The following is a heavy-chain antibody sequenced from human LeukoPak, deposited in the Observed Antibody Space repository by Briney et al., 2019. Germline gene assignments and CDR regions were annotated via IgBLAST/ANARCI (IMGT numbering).Heavy chain of an antibody. CDR3: ARLPRLFSASSGDDY. Sequence: SETLSLTCTVSGGSISSSSYYWGWIRQPPGKGLEWIGSIYYSGSTYYNPSLKSRVTISVDTSKNQFSLKLSSVTAADTAVYYCARLPRLFSASSGDDYWGQGTLVTVSS. CDR1: GGSISSSSYY. CDR2: IYYSGST. J-gene: IGHJ4*02. D-gene: IGHD3-22*01. V-gene: IGHV4-39*01.